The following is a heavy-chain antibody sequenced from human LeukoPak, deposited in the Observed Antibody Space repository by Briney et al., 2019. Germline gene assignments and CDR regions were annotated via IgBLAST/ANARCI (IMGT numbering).Heavy chain of an antibody. CDR1: GFTFSNAW. J-gene: IGHJ4*02. CDR2: IKSKTDVGTT. Sequence: PRGSLRLSCAASGFTFSNAWMSWVRQAPGKGLEWVGHIKSKTDVGTTDYAAPVKGRFTISRDDSKNTLYLQMNSLQTDDTAVYYCTTARYCSAGSCYFDYWGQGTLVTVSS. CDR3: TTARYCSAGSCYFDY. V-gene: IGHV3-15*01. D-gene: IGHD2-15*01.